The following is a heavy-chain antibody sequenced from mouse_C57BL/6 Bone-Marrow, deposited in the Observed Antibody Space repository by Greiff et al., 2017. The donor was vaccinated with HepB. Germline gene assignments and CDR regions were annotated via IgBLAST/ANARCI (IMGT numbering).Heavy chain of an antibody. J-gene: IGHJ3*02. V-gene: IGHV5-6*01. CDR3: ARRIR. CDR2: ISSGGSYT. CDR1: GFTFSSYG. Sequence: EVQLVESGGDLVKPGGSLKLSCAASGFTFSSYGMSWVRQTPDKRLEWVATISSGGSYTYYPDSVKGRVTNSRDNAKNTLYLQMRSLKSEDTAMYYCARRIRWGQGTLVTVSA.